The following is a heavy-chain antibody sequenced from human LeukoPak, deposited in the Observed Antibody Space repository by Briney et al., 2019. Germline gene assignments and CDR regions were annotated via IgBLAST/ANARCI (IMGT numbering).Heavy chain of an antibody. J-gene: IGHJ3*02. CDR3: ARDKYGGNSNAFDI. CDR2: IGTDGSST. D-gene: IGHD4-23*01. CDR1: GFTFSWYW. Sequence: GGSLRLSCAASGFTFSWYWMHWVRRVPGKGLVWVSRIGTDGSSTTYADFVKGRFTISRDNAKNTLYLQMNSLRAEDTAVYYCARDKYGGNSNAFDIWGQGTLVTVSS. V-gene: IGHV3-74*01.